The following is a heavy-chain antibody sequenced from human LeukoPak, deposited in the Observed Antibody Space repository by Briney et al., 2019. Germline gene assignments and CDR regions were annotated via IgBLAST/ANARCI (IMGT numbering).Heavy chain of an antibody. D-gene: IGHD4-17*01. CDR2: IHFSGIT. V-gene: IGHV4-30-4*01. CDR1: GGSISTNDYF. CDR3: ARAPLTTATSDYFDL. Sequence: SETLSLTCTVSGGSISTNDYFWSWIRQSPEKGLQWLGYIHFSGITNSNPSLESRLTLSVDTSKNQLSLRLTSVTAADTAVYYCARAPLTTATSDYFDLWGLGTLVTVSS. J-gene: IGHJ4*02.